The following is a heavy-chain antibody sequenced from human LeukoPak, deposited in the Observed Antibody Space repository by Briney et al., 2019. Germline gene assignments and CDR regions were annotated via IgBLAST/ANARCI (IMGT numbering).Heavy chain of an antibody. Sequence: GGSLRLSCAASGFTFSSYSMNWVRQAPGKGLEWVSSISSSSSYIYYADSVKGRFTISRDNAKNSLYLQMNSLRAEDTAVYYCARDEGQYGMDFWGQGTTVTVSS. CDR1: GFTFSSYS. J-gene: IGHJ6*02. CDR3: ARDEGQYGMDF. CDR2: ISSSSSYI. V-gene: IGHV3-21*01.